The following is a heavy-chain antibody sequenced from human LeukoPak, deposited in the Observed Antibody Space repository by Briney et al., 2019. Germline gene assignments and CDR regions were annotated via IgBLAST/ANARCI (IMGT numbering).Heavy chain of an antibody. CDR1: GFTFSSYS. CDR2: ISSSSSTI. V-gene: IGHV3-48*01. J-gene: IGHJ4*02. Sequence: PGGSLRLSCAASGFTFSSYSMNWVRQAPGKGLEWVSYISSSSSTIYYADSVKGRFTISRDNAKNSLYLQMNSLRAEDTAVYYCARETRGYYDSSGYYAFDYWGQGTLVTVSS. D-gene: IGHD3-22*01. CDR3: ARETRGYYDSSGYYAFDY.